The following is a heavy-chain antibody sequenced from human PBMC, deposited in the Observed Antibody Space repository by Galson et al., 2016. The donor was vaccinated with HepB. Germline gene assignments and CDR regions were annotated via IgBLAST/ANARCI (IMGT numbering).Heavy chain of an antibody. J-gene: IGHJ2*01. Sequence: SLRLSCAASGFTFSHYAMHWVRQAPGKGLEWVAIIFNDGSEQLYADSVQGRITLSRDNSKKMSYLEMNSLRPEDTAIYYCARDKGGQYFDLWGRGTLVSVSS. D-gene: IGHD2-15*01. V-gene: IGHV3-30*04. CDR3: ARDKGGQYFDL. CDR1: GFTFSHYA. CDR2: IFNDGSEQ.